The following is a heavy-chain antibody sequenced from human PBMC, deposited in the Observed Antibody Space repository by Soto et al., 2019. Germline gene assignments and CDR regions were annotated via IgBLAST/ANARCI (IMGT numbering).Heavy chain of an antibody. D-gene: IGHD3-16*01. CDR1: GFTFSSYG. Sequence: QVQLVESGGGVVQPGRSLRLSCAASGFTFSSYGTHWVRQAPGKGLEWVAVISYDGSDKYYADSVKGRFTISRDDSRNTVSLQMNSLRDEDTAVYYCAKTAGYDYVWGSSGLDPWGQGTLVTVSS. CDR2: ISYDGSDK. CDR3: AKTAGYDYVWGSSGLDP. V-gene: IGHV3-30*18. J-gene: IGHJ5*02.